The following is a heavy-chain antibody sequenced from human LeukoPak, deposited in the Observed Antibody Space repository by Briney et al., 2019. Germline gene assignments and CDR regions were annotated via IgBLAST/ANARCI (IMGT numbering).Heavy chain of an antibody. CDR2: IYTSGST. V-gene: IGHV4-4*07. CDR1: GGSISSYY. D-gene: IGHD6-13*01. Sequence: PSETLSLTCTVSGGSISSYYRSWIRQPAGKGLEWIGRIYTSGSTNYNPSLKSRVTMSVDTSKNQFSLKLSSVTAADTAVYYCARVGVAAAGDWFDPWGQGTLVTVSS. J-gene: IGHJ5*02. CDR3: ARVGVAAAGDWFDP.